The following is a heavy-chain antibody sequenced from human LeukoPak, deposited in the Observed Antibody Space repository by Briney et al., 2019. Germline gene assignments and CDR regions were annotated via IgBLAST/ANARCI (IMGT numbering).Heavy chain of an antibody. V-gene: IGHV3-48*01. CDR2: ISSSSSTI. J-gene: IGHJ4*02. Sequence: GGSLRLSCAASGFTFSSYSMNWVRQAPGKGLEWVSYISSSSSTIYYADSVKGRFTISRDNAKNSLYLQMNSLRAEDTAVYYCARDQYSSSWPLLDWGQGTLVTVSS. D-gene: IGHD6-13*01. CDR3: ARDQYSSSWPLLD. CDR1: GFTFSSYS.